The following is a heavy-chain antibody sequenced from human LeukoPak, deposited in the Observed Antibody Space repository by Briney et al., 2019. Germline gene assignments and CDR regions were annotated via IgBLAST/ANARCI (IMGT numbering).Heavy chain of an antibody. CDR1: GGSINDYY. CDR3: ARIYGSYSPDY. J-gene: IGHJ4*02. D-gene: IGHD3-10*01. Sequence: PSETLSLTCTVSGGSINDYYWTWIRQPPEKGLEWSGYIYYSGSTNYNPSLKSRVTISLDAPKNQFSLKLSSVTAADTAIYYCARIYGSYSPDYWGQGTLVTVSS. V-gene: IGHV4-59*01. CDR2: IYYSGST.